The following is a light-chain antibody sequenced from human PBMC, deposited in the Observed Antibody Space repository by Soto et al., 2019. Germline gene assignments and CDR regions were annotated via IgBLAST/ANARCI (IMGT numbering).Light chain of an antibody. Sequence: EIVLTQSPGTLSLSPGERATLSCRASQNVRNNYLAGYQQKPGQAPRLIFYGASSRTAGIPDRFSGSGSGTDFTLTISRLEPEDFAVYYCQHYGNSPALAFGGGTKVDIK. CDR2: GAS. CDR3: QHYGNSPALA. V-gene: IGKV3-20*01. CDR1: QNVRNNY. J-gene: IGKJ4*01.